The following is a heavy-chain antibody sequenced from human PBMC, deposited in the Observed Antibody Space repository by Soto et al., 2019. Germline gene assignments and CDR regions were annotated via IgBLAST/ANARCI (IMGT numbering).Heavy chain of an antibody. CDR2: IYYSGST. D-gene: IGHD6-13*01. CDR1: GGSVSGHY. CDR3: ARTVAAGATAVLEY. V-gene: IGHV4-59*02. J-gene: IGHJ1*01. Sequence: QVQLQESGPGLVKPSETLSLTCTVSGGSVSGHYWSWIRQPPGKGLEWIGYIYYSGSTTYNPSLKRRVAIGVDTSTIQSTLGLSAVTAADAAVYYIARTVAAGATAVLEYWGRGTLVIVSS.